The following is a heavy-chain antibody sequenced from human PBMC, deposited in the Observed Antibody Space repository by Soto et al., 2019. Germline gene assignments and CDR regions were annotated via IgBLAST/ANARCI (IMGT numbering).Heavy chain of an antibody. CDR3: ARDHYVAATRLSGMDV. V-gene: IGHV3-21*01. CDR2: ISGSGNKT. Sequence: DRQAPGKGLEWVSAISGSGNKTFYADYVKGRFTISRDNAKNSLYLQMNSLRAEDTAVYYCARDHYVAATRLSGMDVWGQGTTVTVSS. J-gene: IGHJ6*02. D-gene: IGHD2-15*01.